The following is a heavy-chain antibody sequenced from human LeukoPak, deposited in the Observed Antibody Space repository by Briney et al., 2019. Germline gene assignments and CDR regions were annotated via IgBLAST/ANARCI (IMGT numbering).Heavy chain of an antibody. V-gene: IGHV3-53*01. J-gene: IGHJ4*02. D-gene: IGHD4-23*01. CDR3: ARRGDGGRSFDY. CDR1: GFSVSNNY. CDR2: IYGGGST. Sequence: PGGSLRLSCAASGFSVSNNYMNWVRQAPGKGLEWVSLIYGGGSTYYADSVKGRFTISRDNSKNTLYLQMNSLRAEDTAVYYCARRGDGGRSFDYWGQGTLVTVSS.